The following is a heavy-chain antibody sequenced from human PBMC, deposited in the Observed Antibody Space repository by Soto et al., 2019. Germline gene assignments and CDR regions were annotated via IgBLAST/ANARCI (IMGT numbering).Heavy chain of an antibody. D-gene: IGHD6-19*01. V-gene: IGHV3-23*01. CDR2: ISGSGGST. CDR3: AKEGSSGWYSRYYYYYMDV. Sequence: GGSLRLSCAASGFTFSSYAMSWVRQAPGKGLEWVSAISGSGGSTYYADSVKGRFTISRDNSKNTLYLQMNSLRAEDTAVYYCAKEGSSGWYSRYYYYYMDVWGKGTTVTVSS. J-gene: IGHJ6*03. CDR1: GFTFSSYA.